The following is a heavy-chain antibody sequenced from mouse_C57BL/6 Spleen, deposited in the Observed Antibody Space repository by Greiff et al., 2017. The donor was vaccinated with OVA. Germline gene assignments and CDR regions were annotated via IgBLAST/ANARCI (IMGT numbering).Heavy chain of an antibody. CDR2: INPNNGGT. CDR1: GYTFTDYY. Sequence: VQLQQPGPELVKPGASVKISCKASGYTFTDYYMNWVKQSHGKSLEWIGDINPNNGGTSYNQKFKGKATLTVDKSSSTAYMELRSLTSEDSAVYYCARRGVRLGYWYFDVWGTGTTVTVSS. CDR3: ARRGVRLGYWYFDV. V-gene: IGHV1-26*01. J-gene: IGHJ1*03. D-gene: IGHD2-14*01.